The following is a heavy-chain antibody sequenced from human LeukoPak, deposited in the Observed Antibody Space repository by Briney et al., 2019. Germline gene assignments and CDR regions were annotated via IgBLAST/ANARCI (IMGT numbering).Heavy chain of an antibody. D-gene: IGHD7-27*01. Sequence: ASVKLSCKASGHTFTSYDLNWVRRATGQGLEWMGWMSPASGSTGYAQEFQGRVTMTRDTSVSTAYMELNSLRSEDTAVYYCARGPPNWGFDSWGQGTLVTVS. V-gene: IGHV1-8*01. CDR3: ARGPPNWGFDS. CDR1: GHTFTSYD. CDR2: MSPASGST. J-gene: IGHJ4*02.